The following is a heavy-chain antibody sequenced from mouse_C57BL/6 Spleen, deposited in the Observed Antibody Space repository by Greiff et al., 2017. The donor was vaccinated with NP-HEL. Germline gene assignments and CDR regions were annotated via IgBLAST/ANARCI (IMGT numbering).Heavy chain of an antibody. D-gene: IGHD1-1*01. CDR2: LYPGDGDT. J-gene: IGHJ1*03. V-gene: IGHV1-82*01. Sequence: QVQLQQSGPELVKPGASVKISCKASGYAFSSSWMNWVKQRPGKGLEWIGRLYPGDGDTNYNGKFKGKATLTADKSSSTAYMQLSSLTSEDSAVYFFARPFYGSSYGWYFDVWGTGTTVTVSS. CDR1: GYAFSSSW. CDR3: ARPFYGSSYGWYFDV.